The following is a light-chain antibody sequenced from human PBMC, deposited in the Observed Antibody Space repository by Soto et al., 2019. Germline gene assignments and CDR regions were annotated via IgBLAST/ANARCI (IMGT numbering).Light chain of an antibody. CDR3: QQYEDLPLT. CDR1: HSIANS. Sequence: DVPLTQSSSSLSASVGDRVIITCQASHSIANSLNCFQQKPGKAPELLISDSSHLEARVPSRFSGSRSGTDFTLTISNLQPEDFATYYCQQYEDLPLTFGGGIKVDTK. J-gene: IGKJ4*01. CDR2: DSS. V-gene: IGKV1-33*01.